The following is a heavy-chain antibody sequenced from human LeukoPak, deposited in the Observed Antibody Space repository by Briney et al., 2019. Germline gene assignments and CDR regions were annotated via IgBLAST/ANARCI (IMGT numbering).Heavy chain of an antibody. Sequence: SQTLSLTCAISGDSFSSNSAAWNWSRQSPSRGLEWLGRTYYRSKWYNDSAVSVKSRITINPDTSKNQFSLQLNSVTPEDTAVYYCARGYSSGWYAFDYWGQGTLVTVSS. J-gene: IGHJ4*02. V-gene: IGHV6-1*01. D-gene: IGHD6-19*01. CDR3: ARGYSSGWYAFDY. CDR1: GDSFSSNSAA. CDR2: TYYRSKWYN.